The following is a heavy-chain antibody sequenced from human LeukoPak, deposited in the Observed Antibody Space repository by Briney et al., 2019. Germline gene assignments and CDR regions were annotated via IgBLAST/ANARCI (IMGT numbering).Heavy chain of an antibody. CDR1: GFSFSTYA. J-gene: IGHJ4*02. Sequence: GGSLRLSCAASGFSFSTYAMTWVRQAPGKGLEWVSIIYSGGGTYYADSVKGRFTISRDNSKNTPYLQMNSLRADDTAVYYCARGCYYERSGYCPFDYWGPGTLVTVSS. D-gene: IGHD3-22*01. CDR3: ARGCYYERSGYCPFDY. V-gene: IGHV3-53*01. CDR2: IYSGGGT.